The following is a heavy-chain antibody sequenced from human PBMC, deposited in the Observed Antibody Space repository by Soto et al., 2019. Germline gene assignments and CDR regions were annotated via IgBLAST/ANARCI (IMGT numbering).Heavy chain of an antibody. J-gene: IGHJ5*02. V-gene: IGHV4-4*07. CDR1: GGSISSYY. CDR2: IYTSGST. D-gene: IGHD3-3*01. Sequence: NPSETLSLTCTVSGGSISSYYWSWIRQPAGKGLEWIGRIYTSGSTNYNPSLKSRVTMSVDTSKNQFSLKLSSVTAADTAVYYCARDQYQAYDFWSGYYRLNWFDPWGQGTLVTVSS. CDR3: ARDQYQAYDFWSGYYRLNWFDP.